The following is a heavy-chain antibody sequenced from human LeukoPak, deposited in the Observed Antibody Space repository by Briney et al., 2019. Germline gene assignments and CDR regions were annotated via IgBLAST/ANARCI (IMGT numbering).Heavy chain of an antibody. CDR3: AKDSLYYYDSSGYYQDY. Sequence: GFLRLLCSNSGFPFNHQSLGLVRQAPGEGLEWVSAISGSGGSTYYADSVKGRFTISRDNSKNTLYLQMNSLRAEDTAVYYCAKDSLYYYDSSGYYQDYWGQGTLVTVSS. D-gene: IGHD3-22*01. J-gene: IGHJ4*02. CDR1: GFPFNHQS. CDR2: ISGSGGST. V-gene: IGHV3-23*01.